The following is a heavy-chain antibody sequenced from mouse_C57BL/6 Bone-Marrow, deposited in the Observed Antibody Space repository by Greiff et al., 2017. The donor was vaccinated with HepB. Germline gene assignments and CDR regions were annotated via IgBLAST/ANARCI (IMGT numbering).Heavy chain of an antibody. CDR1: GYTFTSYW. CDR3: AGSSYGYYAMDY. Sequence: VQLQQSGAELVKPGASVKMSCKASGYTFTSYWITWVKQRPGQGLEWIGDIYPGSGSTNYNEKFKSKATLTVDTSSSTAYMQLSSLTSEDSAVYYCAGSSYGYYAMDYWGQGTSVTVSS. J-gene: IGHJ4*01. CDR2: IYPGSGST. D-gene: IGHD1-1*01. V-gene: IGHV1-55*01.